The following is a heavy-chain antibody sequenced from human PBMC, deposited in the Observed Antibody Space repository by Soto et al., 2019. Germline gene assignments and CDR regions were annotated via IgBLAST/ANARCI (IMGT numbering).Heavy chain of an antibody. CDR2: ISGSGGST. D-gene: IGHD3-10*02. CDR3: AKDPTDGPYYDRAFDS. CDR1: GFTFSRYA. J-gene: IGHJ3*02. Sequence: PGGALRLSCAASGFTFSRYAMSWVRQAPGKGLEWVSAISGSGGSTYYADSVKGRFTISRDNSKNTLYLQMNSLRAEDTAVYYCAKDPTDGPYYDRAFDSWGKGTRFTVSS. V-gene: IGHV3-23*01.